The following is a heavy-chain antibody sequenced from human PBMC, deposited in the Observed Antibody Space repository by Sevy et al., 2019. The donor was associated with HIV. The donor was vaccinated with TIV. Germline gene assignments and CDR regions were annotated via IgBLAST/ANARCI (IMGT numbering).Heavy chain of an antibody. CDR3: AIGGTIFGLVRHYFDY. D-gene: IGHD3-3*01. V-gene: IGHV3-66*01. CDR2: IYSDGST. Sequence: GGSLRLSCAASGFSVNSNYMTWVRQAPGKGLDWVSIIYSDGSTKYADALKGRFTISRDNSKNTMYLQMNSLRVEDTAVYYCAIGGTIFGLVRHYFDYWGQGTLVTVSS. CDR1: GFSVNSNY. J-gene: IGHJ4*02.